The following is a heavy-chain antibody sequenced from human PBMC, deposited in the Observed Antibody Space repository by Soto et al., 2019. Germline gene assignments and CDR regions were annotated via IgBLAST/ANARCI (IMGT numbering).Heavy chain of an antibody. V-gene: IGHV4-34*01. CDR3: ARGQDSSGGYD. Sequence: QVQLQQWGAGLLKPSETLSLTCAVYGGSFSGYYWSWIRQPPGKGLEWIGEINHSGSTNYNPSLKSRVTISVDTSKNQFSLKLSSVTAADTAVYYCARGQDSSGGYDWCQGTLVTVSS. CDR1: GGSFSGYY. D-gene: IGHD6-19*01. CDR2: INHSGST. J-gene: IGHJ4*02.